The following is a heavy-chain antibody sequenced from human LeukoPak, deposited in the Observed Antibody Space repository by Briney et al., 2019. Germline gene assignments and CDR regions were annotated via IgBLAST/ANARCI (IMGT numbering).Heavy chain of an antibody. V-gene: IGHV3-30*04. Sequence: GGSLRLSCAASGFSFSSYAVHWVRQAPGKGLEWVTLISFDGINKSYADSVKGRFTISRDNSKNTLYLQMNSLRDEDTAVYYCATEFREYDSGSQYFQHWGQGTLVTVSS. CDR3: ATEFREYDSGSQYFQH. J-gene: IGHJ1*01. CDR1: GFSFSSYA. D-gene: IGHD6-19*01. CDR2: ISFDGINK.